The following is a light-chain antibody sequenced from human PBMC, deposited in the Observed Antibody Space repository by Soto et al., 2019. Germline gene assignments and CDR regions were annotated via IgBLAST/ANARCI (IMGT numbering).Light chain of an antibody. CDR2: WAS. Sequence: DIVMTQSPDSLAVSLGERATITCRSSQSVLTTDSNNKNYLAWYQHKPGQPPRLLIYWASTRKSGVPDRFSGSGSGTVFTLTISSLQAEDVAVYYCQQYYTTPLTFGGGTKVDIK. CDR3: QQYYTTPLT. CDR1: QSVLTTDSNNKNY. V-gene: IGKV4-1*01. J-gene: IGKJ4*01.